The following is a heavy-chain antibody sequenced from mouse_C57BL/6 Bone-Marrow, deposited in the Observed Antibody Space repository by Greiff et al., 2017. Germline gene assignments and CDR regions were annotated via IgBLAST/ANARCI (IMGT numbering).Heavy chain of an antibody. V-gene: IGHV1-82*01. Sequence: QVQLQQSGPELVKPGASVKISCKASGYAFSSSWMNWVKQRPGKGLEWIGRIYPGDGDTNYNGKFKGKATLTADKSSSTAYMQLSSLTSEDSAVYFCARWGGLRPRYYYAMDYWGQGTSVTVSS. CDR1: GYAFSSSW. CDR2: IYPGDGDT. CDR3: ARWGGLRPRYYYAMDY. J-gene: IGHJ4*01. D-gene: IGHD1-2*01.